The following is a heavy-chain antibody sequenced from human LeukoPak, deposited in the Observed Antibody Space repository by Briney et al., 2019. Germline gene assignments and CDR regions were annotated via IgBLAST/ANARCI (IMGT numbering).Heavy chain of an antibody. Sequence: ASVKVSCKASGYTFTGHYMHWVRQAPGQGLEWVGRINPNSGGTNYAQKFQGRVTMTRDTSISTAYMELTRLRYDDTAMYYCAREVGYSSSWYGRFDPWGQGTLVTVSS. CDR1: GYTFTGHY. CDR2: INPNSGGT. CDR3: AREVGYSSSWYGRFDP. V-gene: IGHV1-2*06. D-gene: IGHD6-13*01. J-gene: IGHJ5*01.